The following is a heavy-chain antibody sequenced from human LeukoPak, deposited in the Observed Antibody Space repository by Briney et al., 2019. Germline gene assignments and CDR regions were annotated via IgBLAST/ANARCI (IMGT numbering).Heavy chain of an antibody. J-gene: IGHJ3*02. CDR3: AKDDQAARAHDGFDS. CDR2: ISGRGTST. Sequence: PGGSLRLSCTASGFTFGENAMSWVRKAPGKGLERVSGISGRGTSTYYADSVKGRFTISRDNSKNTLYLQMDSLRAEDTAIYYCAKDDQAARAHDGFDSWGQGTMVTVCS. D-gene: IGHD6-6*01. V-gene: IGHV3-23*01. CDR1: GFTFGENA.